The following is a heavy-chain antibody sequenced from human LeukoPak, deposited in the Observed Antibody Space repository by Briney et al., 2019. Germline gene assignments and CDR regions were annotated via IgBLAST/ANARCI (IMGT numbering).Heavy chain of an antibody. Sequence: ASVKVSCKASGYTFTSYYMHWVRQAPGQGLEWMGIINPSGGSTSYAQKFQGRVTMTRDTSTSTVYMELSSLRSEDTAVYYCARFPHCRGTRCYVAGYYSDYWGQGTLVPVSS. V-gene: IGHV1-46*01. D-gene: IGHD2-2*01. CDR2: INPSGGST. CDR3: ARFPHCRGTRCYVAGYYSDY. J-gene: IGHJ4*02. CDR1: GYTFTSYY.